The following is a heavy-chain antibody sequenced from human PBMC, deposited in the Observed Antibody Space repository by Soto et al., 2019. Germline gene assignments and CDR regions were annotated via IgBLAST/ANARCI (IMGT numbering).Heavy chain of an antibody. D-gene: IGHD3-10*01. CDR1: GYSFSSYW. Sequence: GESLKISCKGSGYSFSSYWIGWVRQMPGKGPEWIGIIYPGDSDTTYNPSFQGQVTISADKSISTAYLQWSSLKASDTAMYYCARIGFAYGPFDYWGQGTLVTVS. V-gene: IGHV5-51*01. J-gene: IGHJ4*02. CDR2: IYPGDSDT. CDR3: ARIGFAYGPFDY.